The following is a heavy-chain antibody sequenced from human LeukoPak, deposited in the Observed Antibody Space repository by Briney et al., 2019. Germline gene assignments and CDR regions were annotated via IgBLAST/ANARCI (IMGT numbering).Heavy chain of an antibody. CDR1: GFSFSSYS. Sequence: GGSLRLSCAASGFSFSSYSMDWVRQAPGKGLEWVSSISSGSTSIYYADSVKGRFTISRDNAKNSLYLQMNSLRAEDTAVYYCARVTGTTAGDHWGQGTLVPVSS. CDR2: ISSGSTSI. CDR3: ARVTGTTAGDH. V-gene: IGHV3-21*01. D-gene: IGHD1-1*01. J-gene: IGHJ5*02.